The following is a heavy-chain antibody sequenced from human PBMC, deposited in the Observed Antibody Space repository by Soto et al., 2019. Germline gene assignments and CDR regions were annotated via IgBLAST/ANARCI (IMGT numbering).Heavy chain of an antibody. Sequence: ASVKVSCKASGYTFNSYSITWVRQAPGQGLEWMGWISAYNGNTDYAQKLQGRVSMTTDTSTRTAYMELRSLTSDDTAVYHCARLSAAFTVAGNLGYWGQGTLVTVSS. CDR2: ISAYNGNT. V-gene: IGHV1-18*01. D-gene: IGHD6-19*01. CDR1: GYTFNSYS. J-gene: IGHJ4*02. CDR3: ARLSAAFTVAGNLGY.